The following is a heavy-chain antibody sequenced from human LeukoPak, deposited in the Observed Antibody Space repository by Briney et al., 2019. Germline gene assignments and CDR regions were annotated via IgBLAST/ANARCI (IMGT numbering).Heavy chain of an antibody. V-gene: IGHV3-33*01. CDR2: IWYDGSNK. CDR1: GFTFSSYG. CDR3: ARDGIAAAIDY. D-gene: IGHD6-13*01. J-gene: IGHJ4*02. Sequence: TGGSLRLSCAASGFTFSSYGMHWVRQAPGKGLEWVAVIWYDGSNKYYADSVKGRFTISRDNSKNTPYLQMNSLRAEDTAVYYCARDGIAAAIDYWGQGTLVTVSS.